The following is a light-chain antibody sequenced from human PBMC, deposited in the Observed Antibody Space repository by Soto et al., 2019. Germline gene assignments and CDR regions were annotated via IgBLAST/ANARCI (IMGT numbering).Light chain of an antibody. Sequence: DVVMTQSPLSLPVTPGEPASISCRSSQSLLHSNGYNYLAWFLQKAGQSPQLLIYLASSRASGVPDRFSGGGSGTDFTLEISSVGAEDVGIYYCMQLLHPPLTFGGGTKVDIK. CDR1: QSLLHSNGYNY. CDR3: MQLLHPPLT. J-gene: IGKJ4*01. CDR2: LAS. V-gene: IGKV2-28*01.